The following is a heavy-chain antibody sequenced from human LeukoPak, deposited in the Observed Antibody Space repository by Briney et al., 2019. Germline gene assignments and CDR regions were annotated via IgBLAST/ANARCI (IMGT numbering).Heavy chain of an antibody. CDR3: AGVAGYVSSWYDS. CDR1: GYTFTSYG. D-gene: IGHD6-13*01. V-gene: IGHV1-18*01. Sequence: GSSVKSSCKTSGYTFTSYGVSWVRQAPGQGLEWMGWISAYNGNTIYAQKLRGRVAMTTDTSTTTAYMELRSLRSDDTAVYYCAGVAGYVSSWYDSWGQGTLVTVSS. CDR2: ISAYNGNT. J-gene: IGHJ5*01.